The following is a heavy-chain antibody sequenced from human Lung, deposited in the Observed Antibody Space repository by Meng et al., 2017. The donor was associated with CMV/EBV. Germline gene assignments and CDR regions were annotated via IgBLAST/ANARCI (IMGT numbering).Heavy chain of an antibody. Sequence: LVKSGVKLNTPGASVGVSFKASGCTFSTHTIEKVREAHGRGLECVGWNSTNTGTPTYTLGCTGRFVFSLDTSVSTAYLQISSLKAEDTAVYYCARGGNFDPWGQGTLVTVSS. V-gene: IGHV7-4-1*02. D-gene: IGHD2/OR15-2a*01. CDR1: GCTFSTHT. CDR2: NSTNTGTP. J-gene: IGHJ5*02. CDR3: ARGGNFDP.